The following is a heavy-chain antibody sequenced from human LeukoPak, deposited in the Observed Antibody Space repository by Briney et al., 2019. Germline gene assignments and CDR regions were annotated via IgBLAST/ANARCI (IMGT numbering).Heavy chain of an antibody. CDR3: ARGGSGSYYNDY. Sequence: SETLSLTCTVPGGSISSSSYYWGWIRQPPGKGLEWIGEINHSGSTNYNPSLKSRVTISVDTSKNQFSLKLSSVTAADTAVYYCARGGSGSYYNDYWGQGTLVTVSS. D-gene: IGHD3-10*01. V-gene: IGHV4-39*07. CDR1: GGSISSSSYY. CDR2: INHSGST. J-gene: IGHJ4*02.